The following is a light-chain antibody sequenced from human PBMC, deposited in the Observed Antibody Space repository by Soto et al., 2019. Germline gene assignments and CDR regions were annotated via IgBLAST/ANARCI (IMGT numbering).Light chain of an antibody. Sequence: QSALTQPASVSGSPGQSITISCTGTSSDVGGYKTVSWYQQHPGKAPKLMIFNVYSRPPGVSYRFSGSKSGNTASLTISGLQTEDEADYYCSSYTSSNSHVVFGGGTKVTVL. CDR1: SSDVGGYKT. J-gene: IGLJ2*01. CDR2: NVY. CDR3: SSYTSSNSHVV. V-gene: IGLV2-14*01.